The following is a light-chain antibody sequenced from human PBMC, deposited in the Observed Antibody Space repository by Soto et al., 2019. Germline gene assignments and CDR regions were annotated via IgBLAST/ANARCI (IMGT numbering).Light chain of an antibody. V-gene: IGLV2-14*01. CDR1: SSDVGGYNY. CDR2: DVT. J-gene: IGLJ2*01. CDR3: SSYTRSSTVV. Sequence: QSALTQPACVSGSPGQSISISCTGTSSDVGGYNYVSWYQQHPGKAPKLMIYDVTNRPSGISSRFSGSKSANTASLTISGLQAEDEADYYCSSYTRSSTVVFGGGTKVTVL.